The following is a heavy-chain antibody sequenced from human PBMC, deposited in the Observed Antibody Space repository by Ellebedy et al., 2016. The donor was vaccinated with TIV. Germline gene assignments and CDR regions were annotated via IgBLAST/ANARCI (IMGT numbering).Heavy chain of an antibody. CDR1: GFTFGDYG. D-gene: IGHD6-6*01. CDR2: ITWNGGIT. CDR3: ARDLLWRRVPGLVGY. Sequence: PGGSLRLSCAASGFTFGDYGMNWVRQVPGKGLEWVSGITWNGGITGYADSVKGRFTISRDDSKSTLYLQMNTLRAEDTALYYCARDLLWRRVPGLVGYWGQGTLVSVSS. V-gene: IGHV3-20*04. J-gene: IGHJ4*02.